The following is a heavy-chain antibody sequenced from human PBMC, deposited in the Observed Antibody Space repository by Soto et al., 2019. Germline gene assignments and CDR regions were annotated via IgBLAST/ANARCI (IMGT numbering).Heavy chain of an antibody. J-gene: IGHJ6*02. CDR2: IWYDGSNK. Sequence: LRLSCAASGFTFSSYGMHWVRQAPGKGLEWVAVIWYDGSNKYYADSVKGRFTISRDNSKNTLYLQMNSLRAEDTAVYYCASATYDFWSGYSTYYYYYGMDVWGQGNPGHRLL. D-gene: IGHD3-3*01. CDR3: ASATYDFWSGYSTYYYYYGMDV. CDR1: GFTFSSYG. V-gene: IGHV3-33*01.